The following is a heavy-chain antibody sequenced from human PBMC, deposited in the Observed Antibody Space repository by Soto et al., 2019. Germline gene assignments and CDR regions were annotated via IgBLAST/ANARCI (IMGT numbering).Heavy chain of an antibody. V-gene: IGHV1-18*01. Sequence: ASVKVSCKASGYTFTSYGISWVRQAPGQGLEWMGWIRAYNGNTNYAQKLQGRLTMTTDTSTSTAYMELRSLSSDDTAVYYCARDIPTHYSSGRFDYWGQGTLVTVSS. CDR2: IRAYNGNT. J-gene: IGHJ4*02. CDR1: GYTFTSYG. D-gene: IGHD6-19*01. CDR3: ARDIPTHYSSGRFDY.